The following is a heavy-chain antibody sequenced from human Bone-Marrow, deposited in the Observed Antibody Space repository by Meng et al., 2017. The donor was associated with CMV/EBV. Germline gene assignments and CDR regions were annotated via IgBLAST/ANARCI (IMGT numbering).Heavy chain of an antibody. Sequence: GGSLRLSCAASGFTFSSYAMHWVRQAPGKGLEWVAVISYDGSNKYYADSVKGRFTISRDNSKNTLYLQMNSLRAEDTAVYYCARDNSAGDDAFDIWGQGTMVTVSS. CDR1: GFTFSSYA. CDR2: ISYDGSNK. V-gene: IGHV3-30-3*01. D-gene: IGHD3-16*01. CDR3: ARDNSAGDDAFDI. J-gene: IGHJ3*02.